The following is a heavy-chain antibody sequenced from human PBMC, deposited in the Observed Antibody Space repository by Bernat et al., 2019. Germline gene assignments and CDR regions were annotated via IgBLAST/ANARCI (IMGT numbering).Heavy chain of an antibody. J-gene: IGHJ4*02. CDR1: GSTFSNVW. D-gene: IGHD6-13*01. V-gene: IGHV3-15*01. CDR2: IKSKRDGETT. Sequence: EVQLVESGGGLVKPGGSLRLSCAVSGSTFSNVWMTWVRQAPGKGLEWVGRIKSKRDGETTDYAAPVKGRFTISRDDSKKTVYLQMNSLKTEDTALYYCNTGAASGTFFDYWGQGTLVTVSS. CDR3: NTGAASGTFFDY.